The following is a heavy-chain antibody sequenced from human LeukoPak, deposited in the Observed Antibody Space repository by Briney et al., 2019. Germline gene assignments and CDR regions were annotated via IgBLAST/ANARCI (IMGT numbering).Heavy chain of an antibody. J-gene: IGHJ4*02. CDR2: ISWNSGSI. D-gene: IGHD3-22*01. CDR3: AKSLNYDSSGPVNFDY. Sequence: GGSLRLSCAASGFTFDDYAMHWVRQAPGRGLECVSGISWNSGSIGYADSVKGRFTISRDNAKNSLYLQMNSLRAEDTALYYCAKSLNYDSSGPVNFDYWGQGTLVTVSS. V-gene: IGHV3-9*01. CDR1: GFTFDDYA.